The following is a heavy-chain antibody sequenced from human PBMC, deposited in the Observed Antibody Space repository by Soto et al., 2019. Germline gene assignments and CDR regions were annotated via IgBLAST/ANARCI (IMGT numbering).Heavy chain of an antibody. CDR2: INHTGDT. CDR3: AREVGYYSAARRNLYFDY. J-gene: IGHJ4*02. D-gene: IGHD2-15*01. V-gene: IGHV4-34*01. CDR1: VWSFSVYY. Sequence: SETRSITCAVSVWSFSVYYLSWVRQTPVKGLEWIGVINHTGDTNYNPSLKSRVMISLDTAKTQFSLNVTSVTAADTAVYYCAREVGYYSAARRNLYFDYWGPGTLVTVSS.